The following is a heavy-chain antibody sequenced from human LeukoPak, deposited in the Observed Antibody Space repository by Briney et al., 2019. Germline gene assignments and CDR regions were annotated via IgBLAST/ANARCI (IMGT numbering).Heavy chain of an antibody. Sequence: SETLSLTCTVSGGSMYNYYLTWIRQSAGKGLEWIGRIYTSESTYYNPSLKSRVTMSIDTSKNQFSLKLSSVTAADTAIYYCARARAAANTYADYWGQGTLVTVSS. V-gene: IGHV4-4*07. D-gene: IGHD3-16*01. CDR1: GGSMYNYY. CDR2: IYTSEST. CDR3: ARARAAANTYADY. J-gene: IGHJ4*02.